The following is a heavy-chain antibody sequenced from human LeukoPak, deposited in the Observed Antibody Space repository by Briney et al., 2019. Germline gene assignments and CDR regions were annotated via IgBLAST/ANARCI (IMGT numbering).Heavy chain of an antibody. CDR2: ISNTGAT. CDR3: ARWSGSYRGFDY. Sequence: SETLSLTCTVSGGSISSYFWSWIRQPPGKGLEWVGYISNTGATTYNPSLKSRVTISVDTSKNQFSLKLSSVTAADTAVYYCARWSGSYRGFDYWGQGTLVTVSS. CDR1: GGSISSYF. D-gene: IGHD1-26*01. J-gene: IGHJ4*02. V-gene: IGHV4-59*01.